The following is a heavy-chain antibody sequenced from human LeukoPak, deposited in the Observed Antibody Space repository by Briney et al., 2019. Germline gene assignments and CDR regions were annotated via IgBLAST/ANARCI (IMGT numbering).Heavy chain of an antibody. CDR2: ISSNGGST. D-gene: IGHD2-2*01. V-gene: IGHV3-64D*06. CDR3: VKGYCSSTSCRAEYFQH. J-gene: IGHJ1*01. CDR1: AFTFTSYA. Sequence: PAQSLRLSSSPSAFTFTSYAMHWVRQAPGNGLEYVSAISSNGGSTYYADCVNGRFTISRDNSKNTLYLQMSSLRAEDTAVYYCVKGYCSSTSCRAEYFQHWGQGTLVTVSS.